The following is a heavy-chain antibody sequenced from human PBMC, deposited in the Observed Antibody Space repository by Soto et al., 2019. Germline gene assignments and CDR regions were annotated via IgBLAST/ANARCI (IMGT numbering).Heavy chain of an antibody. CDR1: GFTLSDHY. D-gene: IGHD1-7*01. V-gene: IGHV3-72*01. Sequence: GGSLRLSCAACGFTLSDHYMDGVRQAPGKGLEWVARSRNKANGYSTEYAASVRGRFTISRDDSSNSLYLQMSSLKTEDTALYYCTRSGAGTALLGYWGQGALVTVSS. J-gene: IGHJ4*02. CDR2: SRNKANGYST. CDR3: TRSGAGTALLGY.